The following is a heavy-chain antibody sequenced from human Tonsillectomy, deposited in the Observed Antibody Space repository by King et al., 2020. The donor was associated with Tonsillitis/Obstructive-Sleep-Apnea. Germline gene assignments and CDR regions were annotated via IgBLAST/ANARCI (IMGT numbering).Heavy chain of an antibody. V-gene: IGHV3-23*04. J-gene: IGHJ4*02. Sequence: QLVQSGGGLVQPGGSLRLSCAASGFTFRSYAMSWVRQAPGKGLEWVSVISGSGGTTKYADSVKGRFTISRDRSKNTVFLQMNSLRAEDTAVYYCAKEDYGFDYWGQGTLVTVSS. CDR3: AKEDYGFDY. CDR2: ISGSGGTT. CDR1: GFTFRSYA. D-gene: IGHD4-17*01.